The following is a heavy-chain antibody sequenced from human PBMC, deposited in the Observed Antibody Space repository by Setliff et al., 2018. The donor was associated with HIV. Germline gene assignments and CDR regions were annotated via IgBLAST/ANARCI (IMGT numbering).Heavy chain of an antibody. CDR2: IYASGST. V-gene: IGHV4-4*08. J-gene: IGHJ6*03. Sequence: SETLSLTCTVSGGSISSHCWSWIRQSPGKALEWIGYIYASGSTNYNPSLKSRVIMSVDTSRNQFSLKLSSVTAADTAVYYCARGHDNKYYYFYYMDVWGKGTTVTVSS. D-gene: IGHD3-9*01. CDR3: ARGHDNKYYYFYYMDV. CDR1: GGSISSHC.